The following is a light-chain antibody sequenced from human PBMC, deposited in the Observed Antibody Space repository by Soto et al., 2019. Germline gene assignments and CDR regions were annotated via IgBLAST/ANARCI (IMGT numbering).Light chain of an antibody. CDR3: SSSTSSSTLV. CDR2: DVS. Sequence: QSALTQPASVSGSPGQSITISCTGTSSDVGGYNYVSWYQQHPGKAPKLMIYDVSNRPSGVSNRFSGSKSGNTASLTISGLQAEDEAAYYCSSSTSSSTLVFGTGTKVTVL. V-gene: IGLV2-14*01. CDR1: SSDVGGYNY. J-gene: IGLJ1*01.